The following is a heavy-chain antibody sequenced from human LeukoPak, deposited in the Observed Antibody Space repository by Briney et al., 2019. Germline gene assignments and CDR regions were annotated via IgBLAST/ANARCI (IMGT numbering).Heavy chain of an antibody. CDR3: ASLTTADAFDI. V-gene: IGHV4-61*10. J-gene: IGHJ3*02. CDR1: GDSISSGTYY. Sequence: PSQTLSLTCTVSGDSISSGTYYWSWVRQPAGKGLEWIGYIYHSGSTNYNPSLKSRVTISVDTSKNQFSLKVSSVTAADTAVYYCASLTTADAFDIWGQGTMVTVSS. CDR2: IYHSGST. D-gene: IGHD3-22*01.